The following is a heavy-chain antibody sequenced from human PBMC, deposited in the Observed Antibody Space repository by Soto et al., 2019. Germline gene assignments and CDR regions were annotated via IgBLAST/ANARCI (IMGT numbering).Heavy chain of an antibody. J-gene: IGHJ5*02. CDR1: GGSISSFAYY. Sequence: QLQLQESGPGLVRPSEALSLTCTVSGGSISSFAYYWGWIRQPPGKGLEWIGTVYYNENTYYNPSLKSRVTISVETAKTQFSLNLRSVTAADTAIYFCARRERYYGSPGWFDPWGQGTLVTVSS. V-gene: IGHV4-39*01. D-gene: IGHD3-10*01. CDR2: VYYNENT. CDR3: ARRERYYGSPGWFDP.